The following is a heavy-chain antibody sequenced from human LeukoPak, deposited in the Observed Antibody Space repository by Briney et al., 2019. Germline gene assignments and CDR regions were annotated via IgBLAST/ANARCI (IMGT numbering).Heavy chain of an antibody. J-gene: IGHJ4*02. CDR1: GSSISSSSYY. Sequence: SETLSLTCTVSGSSISSSSYYWVWIRQPPGKGLEWIGSIYYSGSTYYNPSLKSRVTISVDTSKNQFSLKLSSVTAADTAVYYCARQVRAPGFFDYWGQGTLVTVSS. CDR2: IYYSGST. V-gene: IGHV4-39*01. CDR3: ARQVRAPGFFDY. D-gene: IGHD4/OR15-4a*01.